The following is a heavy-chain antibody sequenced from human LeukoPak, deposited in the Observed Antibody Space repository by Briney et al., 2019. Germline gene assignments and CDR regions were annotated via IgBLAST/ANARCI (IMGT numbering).Heavy chain of an antibody. Sequence: GGSLRLSCAASGFTFSDYYMSWIRQAPGKGLEWVSYISSSGSTIYYADSVKGRFTISRDNAKNSLYLQMNSLRAEDTAVYYCARSITMIVVVDHPFDYWGQGTLVTVSS. J-gene: IGHJ4*02. CDR1: GFTFSDYY. D-gene: IGHD3-22*01. V-gene: IGHV3-11*04. CDR3: ARSITMIVVVDHPFDY. CDR2: ISSSGSTI.